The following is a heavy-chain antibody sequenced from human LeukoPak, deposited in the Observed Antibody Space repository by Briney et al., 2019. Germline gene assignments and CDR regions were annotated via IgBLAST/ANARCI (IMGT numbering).Heavy chain of an antibody. J-gene: IGHJ4*02. D-gene: IGHD4-23*01. CDR2: ISAYNGNT. CDR1: GYSFTSYG. Sequence: ASVKVSCKASGYSFTSYGISWVRQAPGQGLEWMGWISAYNGNTDYAQKFQGRVTMTTDTSTSTAYMELRSLRSDDTAVYYCARAYYGGNRPTDYWGQGTLVTVSS. V-gene: IGHV1-18*01. CDR3: ARAYYGGNRPTDY.